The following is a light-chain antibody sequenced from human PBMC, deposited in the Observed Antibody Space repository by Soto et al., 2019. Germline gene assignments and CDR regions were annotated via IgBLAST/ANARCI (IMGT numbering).Light chain of an antibody. Sequence: DIQVTQSPSSLSASVGDRVTISCRASQGISNFLAWYQQKPGKIPKLLIYAASTLQSGVPSRFSGSGSGTDFTLTINSLQPEDVATYYCQEYNSVPLTFGPGTKVDIK. CDR1: QGISNF. V-gene: IGKV1-27*01. J-gene: IGKJ3*01. CDR2: AAS. CDR3: QEYNSVPLT.